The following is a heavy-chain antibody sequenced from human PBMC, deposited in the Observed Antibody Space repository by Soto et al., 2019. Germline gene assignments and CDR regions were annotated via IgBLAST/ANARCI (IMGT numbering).Heavy chain of an antibody. J-gene: IGHJ3*02. CDR1: GFTFSSYG. D-gene: IGHD2-15*01. V-gene: IGHV3-33*01. Sequence: GGSLRLSCAASGFTFSSYGMHWVRQAPGKGLEWVAVIWYDGSNKYYADSVKGRFTISRDNSKNTLYLQMNSLRAEDTAVYYCARDFRDCSGGSCYSSFAFDIWAKGQWSPSPQ. CDR3: ARDFRDCSGGSCYSSFAFDI. CDR2: IWYDGSNK.